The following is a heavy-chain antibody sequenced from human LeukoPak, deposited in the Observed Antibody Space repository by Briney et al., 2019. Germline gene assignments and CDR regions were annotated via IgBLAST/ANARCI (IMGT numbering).Heavy chain of an antibody. V-gene: IGHV4-34*01. J-gene: IGHJ4*02. CDR3: AVKYYDFWSGYYAAFDY. CDR2: INHSGST. D-gene: IGHD3-3*01. Sequence: PPETLSLTCAVYGGSFSGYYWSWIRQPPGKGLEWIGEINHSGSTNYNPSLKSRVTISVDTSKNQFSLKLSSVTAADTAVYYCAVKYYDFWSGYYAAFDYWGQGTLVTVSS. CDR1: GGSFSGYY.